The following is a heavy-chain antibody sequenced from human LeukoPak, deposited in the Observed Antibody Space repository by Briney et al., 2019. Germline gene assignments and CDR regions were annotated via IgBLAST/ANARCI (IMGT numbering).Heavy chain of an antibody. CDR2: INPNSGGT. CDR1: GYTFTGYY. J-gene: IGHJ4*02. CDR3: ARGRVQWGLRWSTFFDY. D-gene: IGHD4-23*01. Sequence: ASVKVSCKASGYTFTGYYMHWVRQAPGQGLEWMGWINPNSGGTNYAQKFQGRVTVTRDTSISTAYMELSRLRSDDTAVYYCARGRVQWGLRWSTFFDYWGQGTLVTVSS. V-gene: IGHV1-2*02.